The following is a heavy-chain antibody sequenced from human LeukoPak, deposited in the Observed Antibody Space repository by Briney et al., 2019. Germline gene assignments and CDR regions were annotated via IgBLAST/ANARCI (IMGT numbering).Heavy chain of an antibody. Sequence: SETLSLTCTVSGVSISSYYWSWIRQPPGKGLEWIGYICYSGSTNYNPSLKSRVTISVDTSKNQFSLKLSSVTAADTAVYYCARAREWLLSPYYFDYWGQGTLVTVSS. V-gene: IGHV4-59*01. CDR1: GVSISSYY. CDR2: ICYSGST. J-gene: IGHJ4*02. CDR3: ARAREWLLSPYYFDY. D-gene: IGHD3-3*01.